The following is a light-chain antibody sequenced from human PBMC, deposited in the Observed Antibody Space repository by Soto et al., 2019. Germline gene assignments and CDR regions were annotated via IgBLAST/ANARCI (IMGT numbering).Light chain of an antibody. Sequence: SYELTQPLSVSVALGQTARITCGGNSIGRKSVHWYQHKPGQAPVVVIYGAANRPSGIPERFSGSNSGNTATLTISRAQAGDDADYYCQVWDSNTGVFGGGTKVTVL. CDR3: QVWDSNTGV. V-gene: IGLV3-9*01. CDR2: GAA. J-gene: IGLJ2*01. CDR1: SIGRKS.